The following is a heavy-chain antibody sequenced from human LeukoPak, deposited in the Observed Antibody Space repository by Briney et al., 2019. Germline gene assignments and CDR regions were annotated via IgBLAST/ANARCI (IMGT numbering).Heavy chain of an antibody. D-gene: IGHD1-26*01. CDR1: GGSISSHY. CDR3: ARLRVSGSYLYYFDY. J-gene: IGHJ4*02. Sequence: SETLSLTCTVSGGSISSHYWSWIRQPPGKGLEWIGYIYYSGSTNYNPSLKSRLTISGDTSKNQFTLRLSSVTAADTAVYFCARLRVSGSYLYYFDYWGQGTLVTVSS. CDR2: IYYSGST. V-gene: IGHV4-59*08.